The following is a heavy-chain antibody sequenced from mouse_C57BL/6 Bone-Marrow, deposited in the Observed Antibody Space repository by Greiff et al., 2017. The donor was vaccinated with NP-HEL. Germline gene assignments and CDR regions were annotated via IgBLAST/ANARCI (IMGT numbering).Heavy chain of an antibody. Sequence: VQLQQPGAELVMPGASVKLSCKASGYTFTSYWMHWVKQRPGQGLEWIGEIDPSDSYTNYNQKFKGKSTLTVDKSSSTAYMQLSSLTSEDSAVYYCARSGNYSNYPWFAYWGQGTLVTVSA. CDR1: GYTFTSYW. J-gene: IGHJ3*01. D-gene: IGHD2-5*01. V-gene: IGHV1-69*01. CDR3: ARSGNYSNYPWFAY. CDR2: IDPSDSYT.